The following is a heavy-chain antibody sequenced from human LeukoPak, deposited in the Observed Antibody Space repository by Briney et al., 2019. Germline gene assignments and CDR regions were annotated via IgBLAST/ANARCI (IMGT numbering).Heavy chain of an antibody. D-gene: IGHD2-2*01. CDR3: AKDFNQLMGLYFDY. CDR2: ISGSGGST. Sequence: GGSLRLSCAASGFTFSSYAMSWVRQAPGKGLEWVSAISGSGGSTYYADSVKGRLTISRDNSKNTLYLQMNSLRAEDTAVYYCAKDFNQLMGLYFDYWGQGTLVTVSS. CDR1: GFTFSSYA. V-gene: IGHV3-23*01. J-gene: IGHJ4*02.